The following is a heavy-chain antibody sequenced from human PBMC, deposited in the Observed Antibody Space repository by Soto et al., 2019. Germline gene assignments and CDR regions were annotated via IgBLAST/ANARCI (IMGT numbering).Heavy chain of an antibody. CDR1: GRTFSSYA. CDR3: AGGGRYYDFWSGYIRFDY. V-gene: IGHV1-69*13. Sequence: SVKVSCNASGRTFSSYAISWVRQAPGQGLEWMGGINPIFGTANYAQKFQGRVKITADESTSTAYMELSSLGSEDTAVYYCAGGGRYYDFWSGYIRFDYWGQGTLVTVSS. CDR2: INPIFGTA. D-gene: IGHD3-3*01. J-gene: IGHJ4*02.